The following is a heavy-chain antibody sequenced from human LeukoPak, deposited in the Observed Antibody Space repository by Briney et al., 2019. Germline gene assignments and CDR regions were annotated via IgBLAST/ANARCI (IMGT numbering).Heavy chain of an antibody. V-gene: IGHV5-51*01. CDR2: IDPGDSHA. CDR3: ARHGVGAGLAAAYI. Sequence: GESLKISCKGSGYNFSNYGIGWVRQMPGKGLEWMRLIDPGDSHAIYSPSFQGQVTISADKSISAAYLQWSSLKASDTAMYYCARHGVGAGLAAAYIWGQGTLLTVSS. J-gene: IGHJ4*02. D-gene: IGHD6-13*01. CDR1: GYNFSNYG.